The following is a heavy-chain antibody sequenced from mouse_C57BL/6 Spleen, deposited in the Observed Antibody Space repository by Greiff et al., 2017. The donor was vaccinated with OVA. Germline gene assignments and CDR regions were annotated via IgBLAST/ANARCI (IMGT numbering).Heavy chain of an antibody. V-gene: IGHV1-50*01. CDR2: IDPSDSYT. D-gene: IGHD2-12*01. J-gene: IGHJ4*01. CDR1: GYTFTSYW. CDR3: ARSKCYWRGDY. Sequence: QVQLQQPGAELVKPGASVKLSCKASGYTFTSYWMQWVKQRPGQGLEWIGEIDPSDSYTNYNQKFKGKATLTVATSSSTAYMQLSSLTSEDSAVYYCARSKCYWRGDYWGQGTSVTVSS.